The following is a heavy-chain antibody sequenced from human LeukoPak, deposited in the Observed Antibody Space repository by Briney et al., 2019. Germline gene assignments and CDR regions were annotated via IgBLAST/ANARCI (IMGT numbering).Heavy chain of an antibody. CDR1: GFTFSSYA. Sequence: GGSLRLSCAASGFTFSSYAMHWVRQAPGKALEYVSAITGNGGSTFYANSVKGRFTISRDNSKNTLYLQMGSLRAEDMAVYYCARGDVMVVAATLNYWGQGTLVTVSS. J-gene: IGHJ4*02. CDR2: ITGNGGST. CDR3: ARGDVMVVAATLNY. V-gene: IGHV3-64*01. D-gene: IGHD2-15*01.